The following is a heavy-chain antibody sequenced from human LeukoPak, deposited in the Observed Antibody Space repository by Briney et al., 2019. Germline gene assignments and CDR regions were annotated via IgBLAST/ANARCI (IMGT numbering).Heavy chain of an antibody. V-gene: IGHV3-9*03. CDR1: GFTFADYA. D-gene: IGHD3-16*01. Sequence: PGGSLRLSCVASGFTFADYAMHWVWQVPGKGLEWVSRISWNSGSIAYAESVKGRFTISRDNAKTSLYLQMDSLRTEDMALYYCAKDFGGRWRPEGAFDLWGQGTKVTVS. CDR2: ISWNSGSI. CDR3: AKDFGGRWRPEGAFDL. J-gene: IGHJ3*01.